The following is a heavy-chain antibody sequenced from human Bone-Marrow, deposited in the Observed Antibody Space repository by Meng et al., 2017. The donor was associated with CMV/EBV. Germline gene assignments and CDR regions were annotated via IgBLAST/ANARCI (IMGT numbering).Heavy chain of an antibody. Sequence: TFSSYAISWVRQAPGQGLEWMGGIIPIFGTANYAQKFQGRVTITTDESTSTAYMELSSLRSEDTAVYYCAREASSGWYPEAGRAFDYWGQGTLVTVSS. CDR1: TFSSYA. J-gene: IGHJ4*02. V-gene: IGHV1-69*05. D-gene: IGHD6-19*01. CDR3: AREASSGWYPEAGRAFDY. CDR2: IIPIFGTA.